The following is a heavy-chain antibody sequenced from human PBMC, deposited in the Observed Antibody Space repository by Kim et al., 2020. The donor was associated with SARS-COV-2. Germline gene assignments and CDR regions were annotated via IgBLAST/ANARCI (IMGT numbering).Heavy chain of an antibody. CDR2: GTNK. V-gene: IGHV3-33*06. Sequence: GTNKYYADSVNGRFTSSRDNSKNMLYLQMNSLRAEDTAVYYCANFESWGQGTLVTVSS. CDR3: ANFES. J-gene: IGHJ4*02.